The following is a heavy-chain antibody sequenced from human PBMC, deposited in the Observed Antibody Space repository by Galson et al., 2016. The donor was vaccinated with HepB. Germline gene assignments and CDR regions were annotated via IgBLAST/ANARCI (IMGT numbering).Heavy chain of an antibody. CDR1: GFTFRYFS. V-gene: IGHV3-30*04. CDR3: ARGGTGRLAYYYYGMDV. Sequence: SLRLSCAASGFTFRYFSIHWVRQAPVKVLEWVTIISDDGSSKYYADSVKDRFTISRDNSKKTVNLQMNNLRTEDTAGYYCARGGTGRLAYYYYGMDVWGPGTTVTVSS. D-gene: IGHD1-1*01. J-gene: IGHJ6*02. CDR2: ISDDGSSK.